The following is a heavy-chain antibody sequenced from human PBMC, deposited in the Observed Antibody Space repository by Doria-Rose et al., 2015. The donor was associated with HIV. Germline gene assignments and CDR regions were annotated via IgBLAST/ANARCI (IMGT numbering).Heavy chain of an antibody. CDR2: IFSDDER. CDR1: GVSLSSPGMG. D-gene: IGHD6-13*01. CDR3: ARIKSSRWYHKYYFDF. J-gene: IGHJ4*02. V-gene: IGHV2-26*01. Sequence: SGPVLVKPTETLTLTCTVSGVSLSSPGMGVSWIRQPPGKALGWLANIFSDDERSYKTSLKSRLTISRDTSKSQVVLTMPDMDPVDTATYYCARIKSSRWYHKYYFDFWGQGTLVIVSA.